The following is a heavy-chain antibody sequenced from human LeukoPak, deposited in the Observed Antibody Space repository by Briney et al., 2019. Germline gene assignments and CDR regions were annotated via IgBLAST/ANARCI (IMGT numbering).Heavy chain of an antibody. J-gene: IGHJ4*02. CDR3: AREVRGLDY. D-gene: IGHD3-10*01. V-gene: IGHV3-21*01. CDR1: GFTLSHYA. Sequence: GGSLRLSCAASGFTLSHYAMNWVRQAPGKGLEWVSSITSSIGYIYYADSVKGRFTISRDNAKSSLFLQMNSLRAEDTAVYFCAREVRGLDYWGQGTLVTVSS. CDR2: ITSSIGYI.